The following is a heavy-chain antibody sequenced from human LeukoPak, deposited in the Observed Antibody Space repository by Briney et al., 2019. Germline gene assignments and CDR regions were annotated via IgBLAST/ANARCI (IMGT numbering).Heavy chain of an antibody. CDR2: ISSSSSYI. V-gene: IGHV3-21*01. CDR3: ARDWAYCGGDCYLKEPDYFDY. J-gene: IGHJ4*02. D-gene: IGHD2-21*02. CDR1: GFIFSSYG. Sequence: SGGSLRLSCAASGFIFSSYGMNWVRQAPGKGLEWVSSISSSSSYIYYADSVKGRFTISRDNAKNSLYLQMNSLRAEDTAVYYCARDWAYCGGDCYLKEPDYFDYWGQGTLVTVSS.